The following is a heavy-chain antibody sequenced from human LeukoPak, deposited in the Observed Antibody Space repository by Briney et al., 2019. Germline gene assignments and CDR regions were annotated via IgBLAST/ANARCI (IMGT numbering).Heavy chain of an antibody. CDR1: GFTFSSYG. D-gene: IGHD4-17*01. J-gene: IGHJ4*02. Sequence: PGGSLRLSCAASGFTFSSYGMHWVRQAPGKGLEWVAVISYDGSNKYYADSVKGRFTISRDNSKNTVFLQMNSLRAEDTAVYYCARGTTVTLLSNPGRGVDYWGQGTLVTVSS. CDR3: ARGTTVTLLSNPGRGVDY. CDR2: ISYDGSNK. V-gene: IGHV3-30*03.